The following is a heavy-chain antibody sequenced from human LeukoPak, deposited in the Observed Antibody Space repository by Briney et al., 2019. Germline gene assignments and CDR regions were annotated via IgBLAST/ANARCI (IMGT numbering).Heavy chain of an antibody. Sequence: GGSLRLSCAASGFTFSSYAMHWVRQAPGKGLEWVAVISYDGSNKYYADSVKGRFTISRDNPKNTLYLQMNSLRAEDTAVYYCARDRYYYDSSGYLDYWGQGTLVTVSS. CDR1: GFTFSSYA. J-gene: IGHJ4*02. CDR2: ISYDGSNK. CDR3: ARDRYYYDSSGYLDY. D-gene: IGHD3-22*01. V-gene: IGHV3-30-3*01.